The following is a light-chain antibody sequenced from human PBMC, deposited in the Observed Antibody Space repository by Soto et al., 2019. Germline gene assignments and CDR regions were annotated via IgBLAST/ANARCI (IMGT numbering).Light chain of an antibody. CDR3: CSYAGSSLP. V-gene: IGLV2-23*01. CDR2: EGS. CDR1: SSDVGSYNL. J-gene: IGLJ2*01. Sequence: QSVLTQPASVSGSPGQSITISCTGTSSDVGSYNLVSWYQQHPGKAPKLMIHEGSKRPSGVSNRFSGSKSGNTASLTISGLQAEDEADYYCCSYAGSSLPFGGGTKLTVL.